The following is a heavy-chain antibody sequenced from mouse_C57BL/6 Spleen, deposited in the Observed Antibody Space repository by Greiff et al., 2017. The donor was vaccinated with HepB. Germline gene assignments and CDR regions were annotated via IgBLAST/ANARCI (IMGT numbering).Heavy chain of an antibody. J-gene: IGHJ4*01. CDR1: GFTFTDYY. CDR2: IRNKANGYTT. D-gene: IGHD2-1*01. CDR3: ARSYGNLYYAMDY. V-gene: IGHV7-3*01. Sequence: EVKLVESGGGLVQPGGSLSLSCAASGFTFTDYYMSWVRQPPGKALEWLGFIRNKANGYTTEYSASVKGRFTISRDNSQSILYLQMNALRAEDSATYYCARSYGNLYYAMDYWGQGTSVTVSS.